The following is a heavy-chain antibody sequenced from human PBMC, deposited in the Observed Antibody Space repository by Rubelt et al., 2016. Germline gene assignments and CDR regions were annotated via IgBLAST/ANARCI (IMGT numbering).Heavy chain of an antibody. V-gene: IGHV4-39*01. CDR3: GKTGTQRDVFDI. Sequence: QLQLQESGPGLVKPSETLSLTCTVSGGSISSSSYYWGWIRQPPGKGLEWIGSIYYSGSTYHNPSLRSRVTISVRTPKRQFSLKLGPVTAADTAVYYCGKTGTQRDVFDIWGQGTMVTVSS. CDR1: GGSISSSSYY. J-gene: IGHJ3*02. CDR2: IYYSGST.